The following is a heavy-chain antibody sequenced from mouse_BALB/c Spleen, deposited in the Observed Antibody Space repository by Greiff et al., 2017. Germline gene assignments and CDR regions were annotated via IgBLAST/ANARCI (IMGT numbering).Heavy chain of an antibody. Sequence: EVMLVESGGGLVKPGGSLKLSCAASGFTFSSYTMSWVRQTPEKRLEWVATISSGGSYTYYPDSVKGRFTISRDNAKNTLYLQMSSLKSEDTAMYYCTRVGYDYPFAYWGQGTLVTVSA. D-gene: IGHD2-4*01. CDR3: TRVGYDYPFAY. CDR1: GFTFSSYT. J-gene: IGHJ3*01. CDR2: ISSGGSYT. V-gene: IGHV5-6-4*01.